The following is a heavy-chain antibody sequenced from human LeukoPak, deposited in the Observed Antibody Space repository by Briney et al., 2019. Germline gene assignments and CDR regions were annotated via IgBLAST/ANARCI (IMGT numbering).Heavy chain of an antibody. J-gene: IGHJ4*02. V-gene: IGHV1-24*01. CDR3: ATLMVRGVKGGHYFDY. CDR1: GYTLTELS. CDR2: FDPEDGET. D-gene: IGHD3-10*01. Sequence: ASVEVSCKASGYTLTELSMHWVRQAPGKGLEWMGGFDPEDGETIYALKFQGRVTMTEYPSTDTASMELSSLRSEDTAVYYCATLMVRGVKGGHYFDYWGQGTLVTVSS.